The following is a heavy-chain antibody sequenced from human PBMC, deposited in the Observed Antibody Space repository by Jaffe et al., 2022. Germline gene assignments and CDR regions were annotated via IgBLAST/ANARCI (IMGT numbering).Heavy chain of an antibody. V-gene: IGHV3-23*01. Sequence: EVQLLESGGGLVQPGGSLRLSCAASGFTFSSYAMSWVRQAPGKGLEWVSAISGSGGSTYYADSVKGRFTISRDNSKNTLYLQMNSLRAEDTAVYYCASPGYCSGGSCRGLFDLWGRGTLVTVSS. CDR3: ASPGYCSGGSCRGLFDL. J-gene: IGHJ2*01. CDR1: GFTFSSYA. D-gene: IGHD2-15*01. CDR2: ISGSGGST.